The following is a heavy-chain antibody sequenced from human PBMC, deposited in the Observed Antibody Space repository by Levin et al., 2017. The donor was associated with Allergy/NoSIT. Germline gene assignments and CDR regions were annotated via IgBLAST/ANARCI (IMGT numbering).Heavy chain of an antibody. CDR1: RFTFSSYW. J-gene: IGHJ3*02. V-gene: IGHV3-7*01. Sequence: GESLKISCAASRFTFSSYWMSWVRQAPGKGLEWVTNIEQDGSGKYYVDSVKGRFTISRDNAENSLYLQMNSLRAEDTAVYYCARGGYCTGGVCYMLDAFDIWGQGTMVTVSS. CDR2: IEQDGSGK. D-gene: IGHD2-8*02. CDR3: ARGGYCTGGVCYMLDAFDI.